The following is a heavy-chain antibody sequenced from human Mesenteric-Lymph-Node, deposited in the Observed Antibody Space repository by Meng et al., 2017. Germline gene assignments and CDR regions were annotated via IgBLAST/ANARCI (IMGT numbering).Heavy chain of an antibody. J-gene: IGHJ5*02. CDR1: GGSISSYY. CDR3: ARASSPRDWFDP. V-gene: IGHV4-59*01. CDR2: IYYSGST. Sequence: QPQLQESGPGLVKPSETLSLTCTVSGGSISSYYWNWIRQPPGKGLEWIGNIYYSGSTNYNPSLKSRVTISVDTSKNQFSLKLSSVTAADTAVYYCARASSPRDWFDPWGQGTLVTVSS. D-gene: IGHD3-10*01.